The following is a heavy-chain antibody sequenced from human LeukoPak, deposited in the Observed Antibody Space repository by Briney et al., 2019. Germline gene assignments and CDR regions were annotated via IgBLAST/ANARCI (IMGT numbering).Heavy chain of an antibody. CDR1: GFTFSNAW. CDR3: SSVFDQAVAGDFAY. V-gene: IGHV3-15*01. D-gene: IGHD6-19*01. CDR2: IKSKTDGGTT. Sequence: GGSLRLSCAASGFTFSNAWMSWVRQAPGKGLEWVGHIKSKTDGGTTDYAVPVKGRFAISRDYSKTTLYLQMNSLKTEATAVYYCSSVFDQAVAGDFAYGGEGTLVT. J-gene: IGHJ4*02.